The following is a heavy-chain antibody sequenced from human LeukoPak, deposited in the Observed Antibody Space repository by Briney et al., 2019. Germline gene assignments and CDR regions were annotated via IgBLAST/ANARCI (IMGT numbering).Heavy chain of an antibody. CDR2: ISGSGGNT. Sequence: GGPLGLPWAASDSPFTGIAWSWAPRAPGKGLKGFSTISGSGGNTYHADSVKGRFTISRDNSKNTLYLQMNSLRVEDTAVYYCAKAPSLWLYAMDVWGQGATVTVSS. CDR3: AKAPSLWLYAMDV. V-gene: IGHV3-23*01. CDR1: DSPFTGIA. J-gene: IGHJ6*02. D-gene: IGHD3-10*01.